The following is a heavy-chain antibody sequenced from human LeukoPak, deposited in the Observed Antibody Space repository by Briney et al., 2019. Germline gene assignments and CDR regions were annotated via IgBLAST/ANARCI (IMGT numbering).Heavy chain of an antibody. CDR3: ARDLSNKILTTYYDVFDI. J-gene: IGHJ3*02. CDR1: GFTLNNYW. V-gene: IGHV3-7*03. Sequence: GGSLRLSCAASGFTLNNYWMTWVRQAPGEGLEWVANIKQDGSRKHYVDSVEGRFTISRDNARNSLYLQMNSLRAEDTAVYYCARDLSNKILTTYYDVFDIWGQGTLVTVPS. CDR2: IKQDGSRK. D-gene: IGHD3-9*01.